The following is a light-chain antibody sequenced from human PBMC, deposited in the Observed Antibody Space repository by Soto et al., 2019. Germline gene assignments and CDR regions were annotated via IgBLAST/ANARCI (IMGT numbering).Light chain of an antibody. CDR3: KQSYNSPQT. J-gene: IGKJ1*01. V-gene: IGKV1-39*01. CDR2: AAY. Sequence: DIQMTQSPSSLSASVGDEVTITCRASHTIMTYLNWYQLKPGKPPRLLIYAAYSLQSGVPSRFSGSGSGTDFTLTIKSLQPEDFATYSCKQSYNSPQTFGQGTKVDIK. CDR1: HTIMTY.